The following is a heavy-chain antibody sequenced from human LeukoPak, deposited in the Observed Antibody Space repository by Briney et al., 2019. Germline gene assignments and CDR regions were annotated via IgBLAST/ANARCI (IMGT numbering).Heavy chain of an antibody. CDR2: INPNSGGT. CDR1: GYTFTGYY. V-gene: IGHV1-2*02. CDR3: ARVTTVTTHRGMDV. Sequence: GASVKVSCKASGYTFTGYYMHWVRQAPGQGLEWMGWINPNSGGTNYAQKFQGRVTMTRDTSISTAYMELSRLRSDDTAVYYCARVTTVTTHRGMDVWGQGTTVTVSS. J-gene: IGHJ6*02. D-gene: IGHD4-17*01.